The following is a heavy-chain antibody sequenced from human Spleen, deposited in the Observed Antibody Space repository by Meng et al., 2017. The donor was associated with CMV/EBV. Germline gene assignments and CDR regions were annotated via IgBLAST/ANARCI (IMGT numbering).Heavy chain of an antibody. CDR1: GGSISSYY. J-gene: IGHJ4*02. CDR3: ARREPGEWDFDY. V-gene: IGHV4-59*01. CDR2: IYYSGST. D-gene: IGHD1-26*01. Sequence: TCTVSGGSISSYYWSWIRQPPGKGLEWIGYIYYSGSTNYNPSLKSRVTISVDTSKNQFSLKLSSVTAADTAVYYCARREPGEWDFDYWGQGTLVTVSS.